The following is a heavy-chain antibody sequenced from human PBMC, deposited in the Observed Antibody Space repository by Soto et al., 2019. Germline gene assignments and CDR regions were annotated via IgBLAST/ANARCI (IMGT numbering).Heavy chain of an antibody. CDR3: AYPGNVAAAVGAFYY. CDR1: GGSISSSSYY. D-gene: IGHD6-13*01. J-gene: IGHJ4*02. CDR2: IYYSGST. Sequence: QLQLQESGPGLVKPSETLSLTCTVSGGSISSSSYYWGWIRQPPGKGLEWIGSIYYSGSTYYNPSLKSRVTISVDTSKNQFSLKLSSVTAADTAVYYCAYPGNVAAAVGAFYYWGQGTLVTVSS. V-gene: IGHV4-39*01.